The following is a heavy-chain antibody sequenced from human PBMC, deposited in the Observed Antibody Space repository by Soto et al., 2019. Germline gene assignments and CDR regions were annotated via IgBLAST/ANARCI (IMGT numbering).Heavy chain of an antibody. CDR1: GVSISGVYYS. V-gene: IGHV4-30-2*01. CDR3: ATYRKFFQI. Sequence: SETLALTCTFSGVSISGVYYSWIWLRQPPGKGLEWIGFIYNSGSTYYNSSLKSRVTISVDRSKNHFFLNLTSVTAADTAVYYCATYRKFFQICGQGTKVTVSS. CDR2: IYNSGST. J-gene: IGHJ3*02.